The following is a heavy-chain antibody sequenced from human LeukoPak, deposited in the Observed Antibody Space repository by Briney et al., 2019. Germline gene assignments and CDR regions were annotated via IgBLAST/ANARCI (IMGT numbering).Heavy chain of an antibody. CDR3: ARDRHKYNYDSGGYPPY. J-gene: IGHJ4*02. Sequence: GGSLRLSCAASGFTFSDYAMHWVRQAPGKGLEWVAVISYDGSNKYYADSVKGRFTISRDNSKNTLYLQMNSLRAEDTAVYYCARDRHKYNYDSGGYPPYWGQGTLVTVSS. D-gene: IGHD3-22*01. V-gene: IGHV3-30*04. CDR2: ISYDGSNK. CDR1: GFTFSDYA.